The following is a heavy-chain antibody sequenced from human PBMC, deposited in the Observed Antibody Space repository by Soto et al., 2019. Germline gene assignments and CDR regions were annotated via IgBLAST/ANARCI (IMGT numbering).Heavy chain of an antibody. CDR2: ISGSGGST. Sequence: GGSLRLSCAASGFTFSSYAMSWVRQAPGKGLEWVSAISGSGGSTYYADSVKGRFTISRDNSKNTLYLQMNSLRAEDTAVYYCAKGPEYQSITIFGVVIPSYMDVWGKGTTVTVSS. CDR3: AKGPEYQSITIFGVVIPSYMDV. D-gene: IGHD3-3*01. V-gene: IGHV3-23*01. J-gene: IGHJ6*03. CDR1: GFTFSSYA.